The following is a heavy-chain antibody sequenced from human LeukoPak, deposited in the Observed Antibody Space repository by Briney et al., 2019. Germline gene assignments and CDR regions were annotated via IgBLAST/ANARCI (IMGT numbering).Heavy chain of an antibody. J-gene: IGHJ6*02. D-gene: IGHD4-17*01. CDR2: IYTSGST. CDR1: GGSISSYY. V-gene: IGHV4-4*07. CDR3: AREPSDYGSSYYYYGMDV. Sequence: PSETLSLTCTVSGGSISSYYWSWIRQPAGKGLEWIGRIYTSGSTNYNPSLKSRVTMSVDTSKNQFSLKLSSVTAADTAVYYCAREPSDYGSSYYYYGMDVWGQGTTVTVSS.